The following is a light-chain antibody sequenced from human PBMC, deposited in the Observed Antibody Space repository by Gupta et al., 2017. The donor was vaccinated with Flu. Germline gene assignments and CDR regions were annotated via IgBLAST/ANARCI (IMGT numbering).Light chain of an antibody. CDR2: SNN. CDR3: AAWDDSLNALV. V-gene: IGLV1-44*01. J-gene: IGLJ2*01. CDR1: SSNIGSNT. Sequence: QSVLTQPLSASGTPGKRVTISCSGSSSNIGSNTVNWYQQLPGTAPKLLIYSNNQRPSGVPDRFSGSKSGTSASLAISGLQSEDEADYYCAAWDDSLNALVFGGGTKLTVL.